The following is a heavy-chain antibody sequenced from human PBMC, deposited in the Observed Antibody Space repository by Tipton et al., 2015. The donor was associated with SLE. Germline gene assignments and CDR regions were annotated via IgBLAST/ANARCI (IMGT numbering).Heavy chain of an antibody. D-gene: IGHD1-1*01. CDR3: ALDGGTGSAFDY. J-gene: IGHJ4*01. Sequence: TLSLTCSVSGGSISTSSHYWGWIRQPPGKGLEWIGSISYSGTTFYNPSLKSRVTISADTSKNQFSLKLRSVTAADTAVYYCALDGGTGSAFDYWGHGPLVTVSS. CDR2: ISYSGTT. V-gene: IGHV4-39*07. CDR1: GGSISTSSHY.